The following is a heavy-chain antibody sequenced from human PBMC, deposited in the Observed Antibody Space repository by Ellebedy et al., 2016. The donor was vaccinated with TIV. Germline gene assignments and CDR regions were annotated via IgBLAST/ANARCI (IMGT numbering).Heavy chain of an antibody. Sequence: AASVKVSCKASPFTFTTSAVQWVRQAHGQRLEWIGWIVVGSGNTNYAQKFRERVTITRDLSTSTAYMELSSLKSDDTAVYYCASERISMVRGVVIVGPPTNDWGQGTLVTVSS. D-gene: IGHD3-10*01. CDR3: ASERISMVRGVVIVGPPTND. V-gene: IGHV1-58*01. CDR1: PFTFTTSA. CDR2: IVVGSGNT. J-gene: IGHJ1*01.